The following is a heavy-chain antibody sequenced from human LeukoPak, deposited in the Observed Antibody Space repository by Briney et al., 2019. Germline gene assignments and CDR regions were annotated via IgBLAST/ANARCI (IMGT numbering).Heavy chain of an antibody. CDR3: ARVGRDFWSGYYTYYYYGMDV. D-gene: IGHD3-3*01. CDR1: GYTFTSYA. CDR2: INAGNGNT. V-gene: IGHV1-3*01. J-gene: IGHJ6*02. Sequence: ASVKVSCKASGYTFTSYAMHWVRQAPGQRLEWMGWINAGNGNTKYSQKFQGRVTITRDTSASTAYMELSSLRSEDTAVYYCARVGRDFWSGYYTYYYYGMDVWGQGTTVTVSS.